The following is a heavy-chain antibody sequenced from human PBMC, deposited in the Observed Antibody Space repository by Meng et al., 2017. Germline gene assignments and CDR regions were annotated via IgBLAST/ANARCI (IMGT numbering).Heavy chain of an antibody. CDR1: GGSISSGGYY. CDR2: IYYSGST. Sequence: QVQLQGSGPGLVQPSQTLSLTCTVSGGSISSGGYYWSWIRQHPGKGLEWIGYIYYSGSTYYNPSLKSLVTISVDTSKNQFSLKLSSVTAADTAVYYCARVHYYDSSGYNNWYFDLWGRGTLVTVYS. J-gene: IGHJ2*01. D-gene: IGHD3-22*01. V-gene: IGHV4-31*01. CDR3: ARVHYYDSSGYNNWYFDL.